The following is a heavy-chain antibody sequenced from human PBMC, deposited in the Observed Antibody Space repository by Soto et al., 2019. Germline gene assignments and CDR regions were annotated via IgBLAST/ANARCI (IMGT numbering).Heavy chain of an antibody. CDR1: GGFVSSGSYY. D-gene: IGHD1-1*01. CDR2: MSHSGGT. CDR3: ARVERGTATTVVDAFDI. V-gene: IGHV4-34*01. J-gene: IGHJ3*02. Sequence: QVQLQQWGAGLLKPSETLSLTCAVYGGFVSSGSYYWSWIRQPPGKGLEWIGEMSHSGGTHFNPPRKSRVTMSVDTSKNQFSLKMSSVTAADTALYYCARVERGTATTVVDAFDIWGPGTMVTVSS.